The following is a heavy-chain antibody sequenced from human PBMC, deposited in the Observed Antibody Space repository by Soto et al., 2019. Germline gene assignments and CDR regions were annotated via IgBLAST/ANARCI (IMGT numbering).Heavy chain of an antibody. V-gene: IGHV3-48*01. J-gene: IGHJ6*02. D-gene: IGHD3-10*01. CDR2: ISSSSSTI. CDR1: GFTFSSYS. CDR3: ARDGSPTTLYYYGMDV. Sequence: PGGSLRLSCAASGFTFSSYSMNWVRQAPGKGLEWVSYISSSSSTIYYADSVKGRFTISRDNSKNTLYLQMNSLRAEDTAVYYCARDGSPTTLYYYGMDVWGQGTTVTVSS.